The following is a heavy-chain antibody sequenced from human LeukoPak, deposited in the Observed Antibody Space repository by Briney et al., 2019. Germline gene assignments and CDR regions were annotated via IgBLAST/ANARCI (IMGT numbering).Heavy chain of an antibody. CDR2: TYYRSKWYN. D-gene: IGHD1-26*01. V-gene: IGHV6-1*01. CDR3: ARETRRLVGATGFYFDY. J-gene: IGHJ4*02. Sequence: SQTLSLTCAISGDSVSNNSAAWNWIRQSPSRGLEWLGRTYYRSKWYNDYAVSVKSRITINPDTSKNQFSLQLNSVTPEDTAVYYCARETRRLVGATGFYFDYWGQGTLVTVSS. CDR1: GDSVSNNSAA.